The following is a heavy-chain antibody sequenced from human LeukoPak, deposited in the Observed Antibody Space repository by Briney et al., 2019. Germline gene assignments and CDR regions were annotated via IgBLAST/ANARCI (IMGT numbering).Heavy chain of an antibody. CDR3: PRSQLLSVAGSAP. V-gene: IGHV4-30-4*08. J-gene: IGHJ5*02. Sequence: SQTLSLTCTVSGGSISSGDYYWSWIRQPPGEGLEWIGYIYYSGSTYYNPSLKSRVTISVDTSKNQFSLKLSSVTAADPAVYYGPRSQLLSVAGSAPGGQGPLVTVSS. D-gene: IGHD2-2*01. CDR2: IYYSGST. CDR1: GGSISSGDYY.